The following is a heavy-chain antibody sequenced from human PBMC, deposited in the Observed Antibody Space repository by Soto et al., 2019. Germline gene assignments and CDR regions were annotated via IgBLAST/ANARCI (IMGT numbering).Heavy chain of an antibody. CDR1: GGTFSSYA. D-gene: IGHD3-3*01. Sequence: ASVKVSCKATGGTFSSYAISWVRRAPGQGLEWMGGIITIFGTANYAQEFHGRVTITADESTSTAYMELSSLRSEDTAVYYCARDLLTYDFWSGYYGFDYWGQGTLGTVSS. CDR2: IITIFGTA. CDR3: ARDLLTYDFWSGYYGFDY. V-gene: IGHV1-69*13. J-gene: IGHJ4*02.